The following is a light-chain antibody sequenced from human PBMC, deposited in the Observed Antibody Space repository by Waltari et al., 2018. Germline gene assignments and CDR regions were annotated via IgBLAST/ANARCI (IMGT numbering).Light chain of an antibody. CDR1: QSVSSN. CDR2: GAS. V-gene: IGKV3-15*01. Sequence: EIVMTQSPATLSVSPGERATLSCRASQSVSSNLAWNQQKPGQAPRPLINGASTRAPGIPARFSGSGSGTEFTLTISSLQSEDFAVYYCQQYNNWPPWTFGQGTKVEIK. CDR3: QQYNNWPPWT. J-gene: IGKJ1*01.